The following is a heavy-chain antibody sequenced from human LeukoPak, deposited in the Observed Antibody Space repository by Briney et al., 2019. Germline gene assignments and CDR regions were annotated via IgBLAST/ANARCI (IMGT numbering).Heavy chain of an antibody. CDR1: GGTFSSYA. D-gene: IGHD3-9*01. J-gene: IGHJ4*02. V-gene: IGHV1-18*01. Sequence: ASVKVSCKASGGTFSSYAISWVRQAPGQGLEWMGWISAYNGNTNYAQKVQGRVTMTTDTSTSTAYMELRSLRSDDTAVYYCARDRRYDILTVLRDYYFDYWGQGTLVTVSS. CDR3: ARDRRYDILTVLRDYYFDY. CDR2: ISAYNGNT.